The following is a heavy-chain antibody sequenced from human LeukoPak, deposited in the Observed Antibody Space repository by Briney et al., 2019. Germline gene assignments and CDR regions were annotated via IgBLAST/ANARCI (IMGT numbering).Heavy chain of an antibody. CDR1: GFNFNSYG. D-gene: IGHD2-2*01. Sequence: GGSLRLSCVASGFNFNSYGMHWVRQAPGKGVEGVAVISSDGGDTYYGDSVKGRFTISRDNSKNTVSLQMTSLRSEDTAMYYCATYIVVEPSAISWGQGTLVTVSS. CDR3: ATYIVVEPSAIS. J-gene: IGHJ5*02. V-gene: IGHV3-30*03. CDR2: ISSDGGDT.